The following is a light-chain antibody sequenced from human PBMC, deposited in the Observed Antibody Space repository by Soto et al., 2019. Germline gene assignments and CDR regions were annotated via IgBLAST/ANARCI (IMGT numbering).Light chain of an antibody. CDR3: QQSYDNPYT. J-gene: IGKJ2*01. V-gene: IGKV1-39*01. CDR2: AAS. Sequence: DIHMTQSPSSLSASVGDRVTITCRASQSVSVYIHWYQQKPGKAPNLLIYAASRLQSGVPSRFSGIGSGTDFILTISSLQPEDFATYYCQQSYDNPYTFGQGTTLEIK. CDR1: QSVSVY.